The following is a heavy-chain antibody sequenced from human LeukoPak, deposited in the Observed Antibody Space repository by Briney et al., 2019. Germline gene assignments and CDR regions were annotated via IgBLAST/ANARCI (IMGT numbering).Heavy chain of an antibody. CDR3: ARDQVATGIVYYFDY. Sequence: SGGSLRLSCAASGFTFSSYAMHWVRQAPGKGLEWVAVISYDGSNKYYADSVKGRFTISRDNSKNTLYLQMNSLRAEDTAVYYCARDQVATGIVYYFDYWGQGTLVTVSS. J-gene: IGHJ4*02. CDR1: GFTFSSYA. D-gene: IGHD5-12*01. V-gene: IGHV3-30-3*01. CDR2: ISYDGSNK.